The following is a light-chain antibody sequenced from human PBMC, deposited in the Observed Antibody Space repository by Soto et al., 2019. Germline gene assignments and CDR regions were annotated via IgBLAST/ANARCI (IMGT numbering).Light chain of an antibody. J-gene: IGKJ2*01. CDR2: KVS. Sequence: DVVMTQSPLFLPVTLGQPASISCRSSQSLVFSDGNTYLNWFQQRPGQSPRRLIYKVSNRDSGVPDRVSGSGSGTALTPKIRRVEAEDVGVYYCLQSTHWPRTFGQGTKLEIK. V-gene: IGKV2-30*01. CDR3: LQSTHWPRT. CDR1: QSLVFSDGNTY.